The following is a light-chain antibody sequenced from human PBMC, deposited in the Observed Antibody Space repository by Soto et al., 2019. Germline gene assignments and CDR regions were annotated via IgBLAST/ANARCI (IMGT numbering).Light chain of an antibody. V-gene: IGKV1-39*01. Sequence: DIQMTQSPSSLSASVGDRVTITCRASQSISSYLNWYQQKPGKAPKLLIYAASSLQSGVPSRFSDSGSGTDFTLTISSLQPEDFATYYCQRSYSTPYTFGQGTKLEIK. CDR3: QRSYSTPYT. CDR2: AAS. CDR1: QSISSY. J-gene: IGKJ2*01.